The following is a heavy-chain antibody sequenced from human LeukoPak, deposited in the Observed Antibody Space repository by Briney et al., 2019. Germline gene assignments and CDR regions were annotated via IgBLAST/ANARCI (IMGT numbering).Heavy chain of an antibody. V-gene: IGHV5-51*01. D-gene: IGHD4-23*01. CDR1: GYSFTSYW. CDR3: ATGGGWDFDY. J-gene: IGHJ4*02. Sequence: GESLKISCKGSGYSFTSYWIAWVRQMPGKGLEWMGIIYAGASDTRYSPSFQGQVTISADKSINTAYLQWNSLKASDTAIYYCATGGGWDFDYWGQGTLVTLSS. CDR2: IYAGASDT.